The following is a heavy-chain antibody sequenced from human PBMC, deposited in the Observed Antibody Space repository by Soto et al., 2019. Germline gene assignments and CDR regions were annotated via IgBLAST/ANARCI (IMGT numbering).Heavy chain of an antibody. D-gene: IGHD6-19*01. CDR3: AELSSGWYRYGMDV. J-gene: IGHJ6*02. Sequence: SETLSLTCTVSGGSISNYYWSWIRQPPGKGLEWIAYINDGGITNHDPSLKSRVPISIDTFKNQFSLKLTSVTAADTAVYYCAELSSGWYRYGMDVWGQGTKVTVSS. V-gene: IGHV4-59*01. CDR2: INDGGIT. CDR1: GGSISNYY.